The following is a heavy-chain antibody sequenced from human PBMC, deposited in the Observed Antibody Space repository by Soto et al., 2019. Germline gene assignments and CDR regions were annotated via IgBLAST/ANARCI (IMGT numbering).Heavy chain of an antibody. Sequence: GGSLRLSCAASGFTFSNAWMNWVRQAPGKGLEWVGRIKSKTDGGTTDYAAPVKGRFTISRDDSKNTLYLQMNSLKTEDTAVYYCTTETTVVDYYYYGMDVWGQGTTVTVSS. CDR3: TTETTVVDYYYYGMDV. V-gene: IGHV3-15*07. CDR2: IKSKTDGGTT. CDR1: GFTFSNAW. D-gene: IGHD4-17*01. J-gene: IGHJ6*02.